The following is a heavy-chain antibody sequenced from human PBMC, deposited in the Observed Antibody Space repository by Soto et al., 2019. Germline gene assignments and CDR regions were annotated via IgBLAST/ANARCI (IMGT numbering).Heavy chain of an antibody. CDR1: GGDLSNSG. Sequence: QVNLVQSGTEMKKPGSSVMVSCKVSGGDLSNSGISWVRQAPGQGLEWMGGIFPLLAMVDYSQKFQGRVTISADESTSTAYMELTSLRSEDTAVYYCARDKDRLQLGGNYYYGMDVWGQGTTVTVSS. V-gene: IGHV1-69*04. CDR2: IFPLLAMV. CDR3: ARDKDRLQLGGNYYYGMDV. J-gene: IGHJ6*02. D-gene: IGHD5-12*01.